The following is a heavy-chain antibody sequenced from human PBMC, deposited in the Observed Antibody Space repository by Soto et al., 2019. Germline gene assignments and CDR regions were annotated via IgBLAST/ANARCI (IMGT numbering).Heavy chain of an antibody. V-gene: IGHV4-39*01. J-gene: IGHJ4*02. CDR3: ARGYCSGGSCYRY. CDR1: GGSISSSSYY. Sequence: SETLSLTCTVSGGSISSSSYYWGWIRQPPGKGLEWIGSIYYSGSTYYNPSLKSRVTISVDTSKNQFSLKLSSVTAADTAVYYCARGYCSGGSCYRYWGQGSQVT. CDR2: IYYSGST. D-gene: IGHD2-15*01.